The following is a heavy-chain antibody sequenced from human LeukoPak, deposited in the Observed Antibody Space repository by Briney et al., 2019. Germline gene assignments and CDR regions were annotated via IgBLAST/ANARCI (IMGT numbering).Heavy chain of an antibody. D-gene: IGHD6-13*01. CDR3: ARRGIAAAGRPAHGVDV. V-gene: IGHV5-51*01. J-gene: IGHJ6*02. CDR1: GYSFTSYW. CDR2: IYPGDSDT. Sequence: GESLKISCKGSGYSFTSYWIGWVRQMPGKGLEWMGIIYPGDSDTRYSPSFQGQVTISADKSISTAYLQWSSLKASDTAMYYCARRGIAAAGRPAHGVDVWGQGTTVTVSS.